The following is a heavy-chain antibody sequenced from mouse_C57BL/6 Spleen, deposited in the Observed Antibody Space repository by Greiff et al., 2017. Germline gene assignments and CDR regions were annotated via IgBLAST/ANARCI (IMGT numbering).Heavy chain of an antibody. D-gene: IGHD2-4*01. J-gene: IGHJ3*01. V-gene: IGHV1-62-2*01. Sequence: VQGVESGAELVKPGASVKLSCKASGYTFTEYTIHWVKQRSGQGLEWIGWFYPGSGSIKYNEKFKDKATLTADKSSSTVYMELSRLTSEDSAVYFCARHEDVDYPFAYWGQGTLVTVSA. CDR1: GYTFTEYT. CDR2: FYPGSGSI. CDR3: ARHEDVDYPFAY.